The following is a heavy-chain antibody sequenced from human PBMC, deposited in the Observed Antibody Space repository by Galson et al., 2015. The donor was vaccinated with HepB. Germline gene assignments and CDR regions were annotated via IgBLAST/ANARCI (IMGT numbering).Heavy chain of an antibody. D-gene: IGHD3-10*01. J-gene: IGHJ5*02. CDR3: ARAKAPVPPFGFDP. V-gene: IGHV1-18*01. Sequence: SVKVSCKASGYTFTSYGISWVRQAPGQGLEWMGWISAYNGNTNYAQKLQGRVTMTTDTSTSTAYMELRSLRSDDTAVYYCARAKAPVPPFGFDPWGQGTLVTVSS. CDR1: GYTFTSYG. CDR2: ISAYNGNT.